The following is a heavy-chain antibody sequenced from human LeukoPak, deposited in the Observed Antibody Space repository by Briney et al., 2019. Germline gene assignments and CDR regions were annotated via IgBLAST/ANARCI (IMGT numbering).Heavy chain of an antibody. CDR3: AKESTVTLRPFYNWFDP. D-gene: IGHD4-17*01. V-gene: IGHV3-30*02. Sequence: GGSLRLSCAASGFTFSSYGMHWVRQAPGKGLEWVAFIRYDGSNKYYADSVKGRFTISRDNSKNTLYLQMNSLRAEDTAVYYCAKESTVTLRPFYNWFDPWGQGTLVTVSS. CDR1: GFTFSSYG. J-gene: IGHJ5*02. CDR2: IRYDGSNK.